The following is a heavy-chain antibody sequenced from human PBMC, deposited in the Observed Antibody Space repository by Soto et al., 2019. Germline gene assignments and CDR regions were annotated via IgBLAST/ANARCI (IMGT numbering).Heavy chain of an antibody. CDR3: ARGAYCGGDCLSHHDAFDI. J-gene: IGHJ3*02. CDR2: ISSSGSTI. V-gene: IGHV3-11*01. CDR1: GFTFSDYY. Sequence: PGGSLRLSCAASGFTFSDYYMSWIRQAPGKGLEWVSYISSSGSTIYYADSVKGRFTISRDNAKNSLYLQMNSLRAEDTAVYYCARGAYCGGDCLSHHDAFDIWGQGTMVTVSS. D-gene: IGHD2-21*02.